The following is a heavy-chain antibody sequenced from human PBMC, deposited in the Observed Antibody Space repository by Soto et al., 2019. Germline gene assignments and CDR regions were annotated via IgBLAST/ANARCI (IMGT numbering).Heavy chain of an antibody. D-gene: IGHD3-22*01. V-gene: IGHV4-31*03. CDR3: ARTSYDSSGTAADP. J-gene: IGHJ5*02. CDR2: IYYSGST. CDR1: GGSISSGGYY. Sequence: QVQLQESGPGLVKPSQTLSLTCTVSGGSISSGGYYWSWIRQHPGKGLEWIGYIYYSGSTYYNPSLTSRDTISVDTSKNQFSLKLSSVTASDTAVYYCARTSYDSSGTAADPWGQGTLVTVSS.